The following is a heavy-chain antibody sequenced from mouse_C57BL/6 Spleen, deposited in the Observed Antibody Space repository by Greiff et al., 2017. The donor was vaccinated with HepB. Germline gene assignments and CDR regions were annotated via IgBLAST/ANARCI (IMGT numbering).Heavy chain of an antibody. CDR1: GFTFSSYG. CDR3: AREADYYGSSWYFDV. Sequence: DVMLVESGGDLVKPGGSLKLSCAASGFTFSSYGMSWVRQTPDKRLEWVATISSGGSYTYYPDSVKGRFTISRDNAKNTLYLQMSSLKSEDTAMYYWAREADYYGSSWYFDVWGTGTTVTVSS. D-gene: IGHD1-1*01. J-gene: IGHJ1*03. CDR2: ISSGGSYT. V-gene: IGHV5-6*02.